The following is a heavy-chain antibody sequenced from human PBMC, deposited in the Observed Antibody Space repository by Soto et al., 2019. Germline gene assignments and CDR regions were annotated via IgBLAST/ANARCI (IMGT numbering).Heavy chain of an antibody. CDR2: INHSGST. CDR3: ASYYGSGSYYNWFDP. J-gene: IGHJ5*02. Sequence: SETLSLTCAVYGGSFRGYYWSWIRQPPGKGLEWIGEINHSGSTNYNPSLKSRVTISVDTSKNQFSLKLSSVTAADTAVYYCASYYGSGSYYNWFDPWGQGTLVTVSS. CDR1: GGSFRGYY. D-gene: IGHD3-10*01. V-gene: IGHV4-34*01.